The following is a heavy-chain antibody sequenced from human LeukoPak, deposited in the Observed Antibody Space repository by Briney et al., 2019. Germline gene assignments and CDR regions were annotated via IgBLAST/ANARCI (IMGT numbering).Heavy chain of an antibody. D-gene: IGHD3-22*01. V-gene: IGHV3-30*02. CDR2: IRYDGSNK. Sequence: GGSLRPSCAASGFTFSSYGMHWVRQAPGKGLEWVAFIRYDGSNKYYADSVKGRFTISRDNSKNTLYLQMNSLRAEDTAVYYCAKGKYYDSSGYIYTGIDYWGQGTLVTVSS. J-gene: IGHJ4*02. CDR1: GFTFSSYG. CDR3: AKGKYYDSSGYIYTGIDY.